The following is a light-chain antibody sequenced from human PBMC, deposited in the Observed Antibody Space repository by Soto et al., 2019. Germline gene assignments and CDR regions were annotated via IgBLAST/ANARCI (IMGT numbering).Light chain of an antibody. V-gene: IGLV1-44*01. J-gene: IGLJ1*01. CDR3: AAWDDSLKGLV. CDR1: SSNIGSNT. CDR2: NNN. Sequence: QSVLTQPPSASGTPGQRVTISCSGSSSNIGSNTVNWYQQLPGTAPKLLIYNNNQRPSGVPVRFSGSKSGTSASLAISGLQSEDEADYYCAAWDDSLKGLVFGTGTKLTVL.